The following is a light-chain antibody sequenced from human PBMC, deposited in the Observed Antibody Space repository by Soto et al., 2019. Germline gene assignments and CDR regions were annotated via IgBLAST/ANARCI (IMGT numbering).Light chain of an antibody. CDR3: SSYTIKNTWV. J-gene: IGLJ3*02. V-gene: IGLV2-14*01. CDR1: TSDVGGYDR. CDR2: EVT. Sequence: QSVLTQPASVTGSPGQSITISCTGTTSDVGGYDRVSWFQQYPGTAPKLMIYEVTNRHSGVSDRFSGSKSVNTASLTISGLQPEDEADYYCSSYTIKNTWVFGGGTKLTVL.